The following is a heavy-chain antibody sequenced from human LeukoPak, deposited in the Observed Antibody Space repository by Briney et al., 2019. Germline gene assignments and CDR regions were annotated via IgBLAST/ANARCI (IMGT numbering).Heavy chain of an antibody. CDR2: IYYSGST. CDR3: ARHGGGGESYPRVFDY. Sequence: SETLSLTCTVSGDSLNNHYWSWIRQPPGKGLEWIGYIYYSGSTNYNPSLKSRVTISVDTSKNQFSLKLSSVTAADTAMYYRARHGGGGESYPRVFDYWGRGNLVTVSS. V-gene: IGHV4-59*08. D-gene: IGHD1-26*01. J-gene: IGHJ4*02. CDR1: GDSLNNHY.